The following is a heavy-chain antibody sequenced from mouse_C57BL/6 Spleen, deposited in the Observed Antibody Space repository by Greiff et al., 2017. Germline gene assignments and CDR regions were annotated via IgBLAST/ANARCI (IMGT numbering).Heavy chain of an antibody. D-gene: IGHD1-1*01. CDR3: VRQNYGSSYWFAY. J-gene: IGHJ3*01. CDR1: GFSFNTYA. CDR2: IRSKSNNYAT. Sequence: EVQVVESGGGLVQPKGSLKLSCAASGFSFNTYAMNWVRQAPGKGLEWVARIRSKSNNYATYYADSVKDRFTISRDDSESMLYLQMNNLKTEDTXMYYCVRQNYGSSYWFAYWGQGTLVTVSA. V-gene: IGHV10-1*01.